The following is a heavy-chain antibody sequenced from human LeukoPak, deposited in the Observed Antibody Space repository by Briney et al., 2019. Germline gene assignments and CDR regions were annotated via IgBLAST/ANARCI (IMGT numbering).Heavy chain of an antibody. CDR2: INPSGGST. CDR1: GYTFTSYY. CDR3: ARGLTHYGDYDAY. J-gene: IGHJ4*02. D-gene: IGHD4-17*01. Sequence: ASVKVSCKASGYTFTSYYMRWVRQAPGQGLEWIGIINPSGGSTSYAQKFQDRVAMTRDTSTSTVYMQLSSLRSEDTAVYYCARGLTHYGDYDAYWGQGTLVTVSS. V-gene: IGHV1-46*01.